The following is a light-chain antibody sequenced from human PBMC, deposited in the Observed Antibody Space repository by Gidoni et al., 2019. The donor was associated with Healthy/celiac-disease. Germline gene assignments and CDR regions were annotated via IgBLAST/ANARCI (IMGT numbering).Light chain of an antibody. Sequence: DIVMTQSPVSRAVSLGERATINCKSSQSVLYSSNNKHYLAWYQKQPGQPPTLLNYWAFTREAVGPDRLSSSGSGNEFTITIRRLEAEDVAVYYCQQYDSTPLTFGQGTKVEIK. J-gene: IGKJ1*01. V-gene: IGKV4-1*01. CDR3: QQYDSTPLT. CDR1: QSVLYSSNNKHY. CDR2: WAF.